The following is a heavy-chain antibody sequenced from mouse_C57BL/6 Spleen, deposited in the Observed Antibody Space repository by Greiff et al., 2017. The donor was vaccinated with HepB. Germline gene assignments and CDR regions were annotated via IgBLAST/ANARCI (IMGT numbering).Heavy chain of an antibody. CDR2: IYPGSGST. V-gene: IGHV1-55*01. D-gene: IGHD2-4*01. CDR3: ARTADYGAAWFAY. CDR1: GYTFTSYW. Sequence: QVQLQQPGAELVKPGASVKMSCKASGYTFTSYWITWVKQRPGQGLEWIGDIYPGSGSTNYNEKFKSKATLTVDTSSSTAYMQLSSLTSEDSAVYYCARTADYGAAWFAYWGQGTLVTVSA. J-gene: IGHJ3*01.